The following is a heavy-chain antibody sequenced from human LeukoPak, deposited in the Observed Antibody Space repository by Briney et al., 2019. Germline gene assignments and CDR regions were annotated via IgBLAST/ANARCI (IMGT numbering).Heavy chain of an antibody. CDR1: GGSISSYY. J-gene: IGHJ4*02. Sequence: TSETLSLTCTVSGGSISSYYWSWIRQPPGKGLEWIGYIYYSGSTNYNPSLKSRVTISVDTSKNQFSLKLSSVTAADTAVYYCARDRGSQPFIDYWGQGTLVTVSS. CDR2: IYYSGST. V-gene: IGHV4-59*01. CDR3: ARDRGSQPFIDY. D-gene: IGHD1-26*01.